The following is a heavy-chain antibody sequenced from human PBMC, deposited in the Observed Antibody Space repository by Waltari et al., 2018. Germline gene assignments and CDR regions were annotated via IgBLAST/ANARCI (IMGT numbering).Heavy chain of an antibody. CDR1: GYSISSGYY. V-gene: IGHV4-38-2*01. D-gene: IGHD2-15*01. Sequence: QVQLQESGPGLVKPSETLSLTCAVSGYSISSGYYWGWIRQPPGKGLEWIGSIYHSGSTYYNPSLKSRVTISVDTSKNQFSLKLSSVTAADTAVYYCAKSFPVVVVAAEFDPWGQGTLVTVSS. CDR3: AKSFPVVVVAAEFDP. CDR2: IYHSGST. J-gene: IGHJ5*02.